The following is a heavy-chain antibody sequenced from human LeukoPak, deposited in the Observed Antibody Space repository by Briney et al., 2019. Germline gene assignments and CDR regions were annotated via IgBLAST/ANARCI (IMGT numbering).Heavy chain of an antibody. D-gene: IGHD3-16*01. CDR1: GFTFRTYW. J-gene: IGHJ4*02. CDR3: ARDWGGYGPTSHVY. Sequence: GGSLRLSCAASGFTFRTYWMHWVRQVPGRGLVWVSRISSDGSDTIYADSVKGRFTISRDNAKNTLYLQINSLRAEDTAVYYCARDWGGYGPTSHVYWGQGALVTVSS. V-gene: IGHV3-74*01. CDR2: ISSDGSDT.